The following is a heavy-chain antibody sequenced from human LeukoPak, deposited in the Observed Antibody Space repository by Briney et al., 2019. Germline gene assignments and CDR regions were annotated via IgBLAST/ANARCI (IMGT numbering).Heavy chain of an antibody. CDR3: ARVKVGALGPYDAFDI. J-gene: IGHJ3*02. V-gene: IGHV1-46*01. D-gene: IGHD1-26*01. CDR1: GYTFTSYY. Sequence: ASVKVSCKASGYTFTSYYMHWVRQAPGQGLEWMGIINPSGGSTSYAQKFRGRVTMTRDTSTSTVYMELSSLRSEDTVVYYCARVKVGALGPYDAFDIWGQGTMVTVSS. CDR2: INPSGGST.